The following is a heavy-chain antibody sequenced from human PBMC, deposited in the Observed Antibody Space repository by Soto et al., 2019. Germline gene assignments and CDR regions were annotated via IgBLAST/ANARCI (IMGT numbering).Heavy chain of an antibody. J-gene: IGHJ4*02. V-gene: IGHV3-30-3*01. CDR2: ISYDGSNK. CDR3: ASPSNYHDD. CDR1: GFTFSSYA. Sequence: GGSLRLSCAASGFTFSSYAMHWVRQAPGKGLEWVAVISYDGSNKYYADSVKGRFTISRDNSKNTLYLQMNSLRAEDTAVYYCASPSNYHDDWGQGTLVTVSS. D-gene: IGHD4-4*01.